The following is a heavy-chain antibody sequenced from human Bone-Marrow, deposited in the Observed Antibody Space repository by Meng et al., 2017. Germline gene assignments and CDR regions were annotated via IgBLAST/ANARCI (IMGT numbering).Heavy chain of an antibody. V-gene: IGHV1-8*03. CDR2: MNPNSGNT. Sequence: ASVKVSCKASGGTFSSYAINWVRQATGQGLEWMGWMNPNSGNTGYAQKFQGRVTITRNTSISTAYMELSSLRSEDTAVYYCARGGDVDWRYYYGMDVWGQGTTVTVSS. D-gene: IGHD3/OR15-3a*01. CDR1: GGTFSSYA. J-gene: IGHJ6*02. CDR3: ARGGDVDWRYYYGMDV.